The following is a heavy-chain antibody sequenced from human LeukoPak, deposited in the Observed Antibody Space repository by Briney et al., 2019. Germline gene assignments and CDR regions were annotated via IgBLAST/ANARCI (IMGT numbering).Heavy chain of an antibody. J-gene: IGHJ3*02. CDR3: ATIFGVVIIPADDAFDI. D-gene: IGHD3-3*01. Sequence: GASVKVSCKASGYTFTGYYMHWVRQAPGQGLEWMGRINPNSGGTNYAQKFQGRVTVTRDTSISTAYMELSRLRSDDTAVYYCATIFGVVIIPADDAFDIWGQGTMVTVSS. CDR1: GYTFTGYY. CDR2: INPNSGGT. V-gene: IGHV1-2*06.